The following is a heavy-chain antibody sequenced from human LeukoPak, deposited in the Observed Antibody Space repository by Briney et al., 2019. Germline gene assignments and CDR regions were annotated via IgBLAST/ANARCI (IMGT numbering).Heavy chain of an antibody. D-gene: IGHD1-7*01. Sequence: ASVEVSCKASGYTFTGYYMHWVRQAPGQGLEWMGWINPNSGGTNYAQKFQGRVTMTRDTSISTAYMELSRLRSDDTAVYYCARDRKTGTTSWFDPWGQGTLVTVSS. V-gene: IGHV1-2*02. CDR3: ARDRKTGTTSWFDP. J-gene: IGHJ5*02. CDR1: GYTFTGYY. CDR2: INPNSGGT.